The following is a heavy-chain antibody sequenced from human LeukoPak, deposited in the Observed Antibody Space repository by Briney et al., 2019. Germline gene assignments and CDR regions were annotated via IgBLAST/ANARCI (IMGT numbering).Heavy chain of an antibody. CDR1: GDSISSYF. Sequence: PSETLSLTCTVSGDSISSYFWSWIRQPPGKGLEWIGYFHDSGSANYNPSLKSRITMSVDTSKNQFSLKLRSATAADTAVYYCARDSHSVDTATPRGFDPWGQGTLVTVSS. J-gene: IGHJ5*02. D-gene: IGHD2-15*01. V-gene: IGHV4-59*01. CDR2: FHDSGSA. CDR3: ARDSHSVDTATPRGFDP.